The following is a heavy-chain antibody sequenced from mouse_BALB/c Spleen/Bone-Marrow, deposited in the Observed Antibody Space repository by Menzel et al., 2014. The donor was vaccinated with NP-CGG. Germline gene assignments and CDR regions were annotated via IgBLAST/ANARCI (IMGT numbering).Heavy chain of an antibody. Sequence: VQLQQSGSDLVKPSQSLSLTCTVTGFSITSGYSWHWTRQFPGNKLERMGYIHYSGSTNYNPSLKSRFSITRDTSKNQFFLQLNSVTTEDTATYYCARVYGNNDYWGQGTTLTDTS. D-gene: IGHD2-10*02. J-gene: IGHJ2*01. V-gene: IGHV3-1*02. CDR1: GFSITSGYS. CDR2: IHYSGST. CDR3: ARVYGNNDY.